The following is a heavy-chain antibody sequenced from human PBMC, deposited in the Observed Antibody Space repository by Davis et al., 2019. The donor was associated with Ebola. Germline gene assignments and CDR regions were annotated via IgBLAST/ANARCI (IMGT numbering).Heavy chain of an antibody. J-gene: IGHJ6*02. Sequence: PGGSLRLSCAASGFTFSSYGMHWVRQAPGKGLEWVAVISYDGSNKYYADSVKGRFTISRDNSKNTLYLQMNSLRAEDTAVYYCAKGRGPLEYYYGMDVWGQGTTVTVSS. D-gene: IGHD3-3*01. CDR1: GFTFSSYG. CDR3: AKGRGPLEYYYGMDV. CDR2: ISYDGSNK. V-gene: IGHV3-30*18.